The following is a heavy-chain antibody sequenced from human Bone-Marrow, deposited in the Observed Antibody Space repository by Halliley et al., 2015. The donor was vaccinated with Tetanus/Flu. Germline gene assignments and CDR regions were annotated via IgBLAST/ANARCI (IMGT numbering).Heavy chain of an antibody. J-gene: IGHJ4*02. CDR2: LYSGGNT. D-gene: IGHD6-19*01. V-gene: IGHV3-53*01. Sequence: EWVSVLYSGGNTDYADSVKGRFTISRDNSKNTLYLQRNSLRAVDTAVYYCAGSIAVAGTIDYWGQGTLVTVSS. CDR3: AGSIAVAGTIDY.